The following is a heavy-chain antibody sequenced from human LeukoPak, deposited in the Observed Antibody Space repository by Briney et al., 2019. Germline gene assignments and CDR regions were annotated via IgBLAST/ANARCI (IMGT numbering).Heavy chain of an antibody. V-gene: IGHV1-2*02. D-gene: IGHD4/OR15-4a*01. CDR1: GYTFTVYY. CDR2: INPNSGGT. J-gene: IGHJ5*02. CDR3: VRGDYAANWFDP. Sequence: ASVKVSCKASGYTFTVYYMHWVRQAPGQGLEWMGWINPNSGGTNYAQKFQGRVTMTRDTSISTAYMELSRLRSDDTAVYYCVRGDYAANWFDPWGQGTLVTVSS.